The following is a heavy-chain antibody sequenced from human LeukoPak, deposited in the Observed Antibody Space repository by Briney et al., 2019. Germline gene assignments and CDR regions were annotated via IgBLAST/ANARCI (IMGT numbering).Heavy chain of an antibody. CDR1: XYTXPXYF. Sequence: ASXXVXCXAXXYTXPXYFXXWVRQAPGQGLEWMGIINPTGGSTTYAQKFQGRVTMTRDTSTSTVYMELSSLRSDDTAVYYCARTAARRFDYWGQGTLVTVSS. CDR3: ARTAARRFDY. CDR2: INPTGGST. J-gene: IGHJ4*02. D-gene: IGHD6-6*01. V-gene: IGHV1-46*01.